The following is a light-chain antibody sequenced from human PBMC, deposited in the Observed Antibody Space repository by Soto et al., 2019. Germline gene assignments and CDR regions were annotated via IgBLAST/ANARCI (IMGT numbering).Light chain of an antibody. V-gene: IGKV3-15*01. CDR2: GAS. CDR1: QSVGNY. J-gene: IGKJ1*01. Sequence: EIVMTQSPGTLSVSPGERATLSCRASQSVGNYLAWYQQKPGQAPSLLIYGASTRATGIPARFSGSGSGTEFTLTITSLQSEDFAISSCQQYNNWPPTFGQGTKVEI. CDR3: QQYNNWPPT.